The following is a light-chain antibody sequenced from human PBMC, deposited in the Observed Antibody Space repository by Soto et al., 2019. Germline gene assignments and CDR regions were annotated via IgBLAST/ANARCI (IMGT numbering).Light chain of an antibody. CDR2: KVS. V-gene: IGKV2-30*01. CDR1: QSLLDNDGNTY. J-gene: IGKJ4*01. Sequence: DVVMTQSTLSLPVTLGQPASISCRSSQSLLDNDGNTYLNWFQQRPGQSPRRLIYKVSNRDSGVPDRFSGSGSGTEFTLTISSLQPEDFATYYCQQLNSYRFGGGTKVAIK. CDR3: QQLNSYR.